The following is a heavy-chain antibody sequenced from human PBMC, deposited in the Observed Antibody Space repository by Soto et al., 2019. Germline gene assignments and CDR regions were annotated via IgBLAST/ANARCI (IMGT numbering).Heavy chain of an antibody. CDR2: ISWNSDSI. CDR3: AKDGSSSAGELNWFDP. J-gene: IGHJ5*02. Sequence: GGSLRLSCAASGFSFDDYAMHWVRQAPGKGLEWVSGISWNSDSIGYADSVKGRFTISRDNAKNSLYLQMNSLRAEDTAFYYCAKDGSSSAGELNWFDPWGQGTLVTVSS. V-gene: IGHV3-9*01. CDR1: GFSFDDYA. D-gene: IGHD6-6*01.